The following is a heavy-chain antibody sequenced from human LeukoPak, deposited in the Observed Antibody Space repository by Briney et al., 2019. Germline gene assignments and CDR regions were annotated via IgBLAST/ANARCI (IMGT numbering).Heavy chain of an antibody. CDR1: GFTFSSYN. Sequence: GGSLRLSCVASGFTFSSYNMNWVRQAPGKGLEWVSSISSSSIYIYYADSVEGRFTISRDNAKSSLSLQMNSLRAEDTAVYYCARGHSNYGDYFDYWGQGTLVTVSS. CDR2: ISSSSIYI. V-gene: IGHV3-21*01. D-gene: IGHD4-11*01. J-gene: IGHJ4*02. CDR3: ARGHSNYGDYFDY.